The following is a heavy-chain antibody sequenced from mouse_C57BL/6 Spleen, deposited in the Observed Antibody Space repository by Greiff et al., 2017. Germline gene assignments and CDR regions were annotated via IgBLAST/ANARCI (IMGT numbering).Heavy chain of an antibody. V-gene: IGHV1-15*01. CDR1: GYTFTDYE. CDR2: IDPETGGT. J-gene: IGHJ2*01. CDR3: TRCGNYLDYFDY. Sequence: QVQLQQSGAELVRPGASVTLSCKASGYTFTDYEMHWVKQTPVHGLEWIGAIDPETGGTAYNQKFKGKAILTADKSSSTAYMELRSLTSEDSAVYYCTRCGNYLDYFDYWGQGTTLTVSA. D-gene: IGHD2-1*01.